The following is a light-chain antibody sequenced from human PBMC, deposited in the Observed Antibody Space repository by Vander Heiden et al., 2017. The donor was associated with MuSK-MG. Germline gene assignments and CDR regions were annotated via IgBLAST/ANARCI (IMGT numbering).Light chain of an antibody. J-gene: IGLJ3*02. CDR2: DVS. CDR3: SSYTSSSTRV. CDR1: SIDFGGYNY. Sequence: QSALTQPASVSGSPGQSITISCTGTSIDFGGYNYVSWYQQHPGKAPKLMIYDVSNRPSGVSNRFSGSKSGNTASLTTSGLQAEDEADYYCSSYTSSSTRVFGGGTKLTVL. V-gene: IGLV2-14*01.